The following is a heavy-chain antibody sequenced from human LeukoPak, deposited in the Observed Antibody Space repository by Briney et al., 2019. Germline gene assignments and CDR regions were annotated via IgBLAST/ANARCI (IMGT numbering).Heavy chain of an antibody. Sequence: GGSLRLSCAASEFNIRTYSMNWVRQAPGKGLEWVSSISSNSRYRYYEDAVRGRFTISRDNAKNSLYLQMNSLRAEDTAVYYCARHLSGVTGYTYGRGIDYWGQGTLVTVSS. CDR1: EFNIRTYS. CDR3: ARHLSGVTGYTYGRGIDY. J-gene: IGHJ4*02. V-gene: IGHV3-21*01. CDR2: ISSNSRYR. D-gene: IGHD5-18*01.